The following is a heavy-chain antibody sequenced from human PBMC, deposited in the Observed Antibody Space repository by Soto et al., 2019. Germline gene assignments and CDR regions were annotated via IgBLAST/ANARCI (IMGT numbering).Heavy chain of an antibody. D-gene: IGHD1-26*01. CDR3: ATQELDGTYVYTFDP. CDR1: GGSITSSSDY. Sequence: PSLACTVSGGSITSSSDYWGWIRQPPGKGLEWIGSIYYSGSTYYNPSLKSRVTISVDTSKNQFSLKLSSVTAADTAVYYCATQELDGTYVYTFDPLSQGTLVTVSS. CDR2: IYYSGST. V-gene: IGHV4-39*05. J-gene: IGHJ5*01.